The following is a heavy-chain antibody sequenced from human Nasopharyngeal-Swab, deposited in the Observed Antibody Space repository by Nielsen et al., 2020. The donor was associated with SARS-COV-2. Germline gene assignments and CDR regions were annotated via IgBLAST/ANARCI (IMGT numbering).Heavy chain of an antibody. CDR2: IKQDGSGS. J-gene: IGHJ4*02. CDR1: GFTFSTFY. Sequence: GGSLRLSCAASGFTFSTFYMSWVRQAAGKGLEWVANIKQDGSGSYYVDSVKGRFTISRDDANNSLYLQMSSLRAGDTGVYYCARGGSSFPFDYWGPGTLVTVSS. D-gene: IGHD6-13*01. CDR3: ARGGSSFPFDY. V-gene: IGHV3-7*01.